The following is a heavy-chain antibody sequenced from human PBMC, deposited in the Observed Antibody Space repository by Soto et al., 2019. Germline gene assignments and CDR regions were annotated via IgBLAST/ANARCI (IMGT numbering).Heavy chain of an antibody. CDR2: ILNDASGH. V-gene: IGHV3-33*01. Sequence: QVQLVESGGGVVQPGTSLRLSCAASGFTFSRHGMHWVRQTPGKGLEWLAVILNDASGHWYADSVKGRFTISRDNFENPLYLQRNVLRPEDTPMYYCARDDDDPCIGFHYWGEGTLVTVSS. J-gene: IGHJ4*02. D-gene: IGHD1-1*01. CDR3: ARDDDDPCIGFHY. CDR1: GFTFSRHG.